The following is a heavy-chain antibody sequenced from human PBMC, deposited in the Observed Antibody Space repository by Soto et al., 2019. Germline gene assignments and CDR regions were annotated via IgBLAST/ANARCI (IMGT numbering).Heavy chain of an antibody. V-gene: IGHV3-11*01. Sequence: QVQLVESGGGLVKPGGSLRLSCAASGFTFSDYYMSWIRQAPGKGLEWASYISSSGGTIYYADSVRGRFTVSRDNAKNSLFLQMNGLRAEDTAVYFCARVGPRVYEYICGSPRGLDYWGQGTLVTVSS. J-gene: IGHJ4*02. CDR1: GFTFSDYY. CDR3: ARVGPRVYEYICGSPRGLDY. D-gene: IGHD3-16*01. CDR2: ISSSGGTI.